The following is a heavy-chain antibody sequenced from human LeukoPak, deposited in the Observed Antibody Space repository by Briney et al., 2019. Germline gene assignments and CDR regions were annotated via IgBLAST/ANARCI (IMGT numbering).Heavy chain of an antibody. CDR1: GFTFSDYY. CDR2: ISSSGSTI. Sequence: GGSLRLSCAASGFTFSDYYMSWIRQAPGKGLEWVSYISSSGSTIYYADSVKGRFTISRDNAKNSLYLQMNSLRAEDTAVYYCARTTYYYGSGSYYNDDYGMDVWGQGTTVTVSS. J-gene: IGHJ6*02. V-gene: IGHV3-11*01. CDR3: ARTTYYYGSGSYYNDDYGMDV. D-gene: IGHD3-10*01.